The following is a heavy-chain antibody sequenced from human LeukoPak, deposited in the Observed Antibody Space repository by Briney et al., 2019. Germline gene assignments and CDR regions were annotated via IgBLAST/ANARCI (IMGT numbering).Heavy chain of an antibody. CDR2: IKQDGSEK. V-gene: IGHV3-7*01. D-gene: IGHD1-1*01. J-gene: IGHJ1*01. CDR3: VRDLMGAGGTTAYFHH. Sequence: PGGSLRLSCAASGFTFSSYWMSWVRQAPGKGLEWVANIKQDGSEKYYVDSVKGRFTISRDNAKNSLYLQMNSLRAEDMAVYYCVRDLMGAGGTTAYFHHWGQGTLVTVSS. CDR1: GFTFSSYW.